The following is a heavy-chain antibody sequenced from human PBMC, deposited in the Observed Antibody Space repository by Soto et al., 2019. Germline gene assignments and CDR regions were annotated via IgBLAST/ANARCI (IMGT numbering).Heavy chain of an antibody. CDR1: GYSFTTYW. CDR2: IYPGDSDT. V-gene: IGHV5-51*01. Sequence: GSLKISCEGSGYSFTTYWIGWVRQMPGKGLEWMGIIYPGDSDTRYSPSFQGQVTISADKSIATAYLQWSSLKASDTAMYYCARQDRNCSSTSCNWAYYFDYWGQGTLVTVSS. J-gene: IGHJ4*02. D-gene: IGHD2-2*01. CDR3: ARQDRNCSSTSCNWAYYFDY.